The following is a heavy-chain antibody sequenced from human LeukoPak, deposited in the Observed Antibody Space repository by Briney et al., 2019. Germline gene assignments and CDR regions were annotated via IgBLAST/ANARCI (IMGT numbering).Heavy chain of an antibody. D-gene: IGHD6-13*01. Sequence: PGRSLRLSCAASGFTFSSYAMHWVRQAPGKGLEWVAVISYDGSNKYYADSVKGRFTISRDNSKNTLYLQMNSLRAEDTAVYYCARNRGWQQFDYWGRGTLVTVSS. V-gene: IGHV3-30-3*01. CDR2: ISYDGSNK. CDR1: GFTFSSYA. J-gene: IGHJ4*02. CDR3: ARNRGWQQFDY.